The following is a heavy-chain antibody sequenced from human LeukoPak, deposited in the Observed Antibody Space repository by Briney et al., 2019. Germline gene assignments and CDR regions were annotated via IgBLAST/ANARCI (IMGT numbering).Heavy chain of an antibody. CDR3: ARGEPSITIFGVVINQSRYYGMDV. D-gene: IGHD3-3*01. V-gene: IGHV4-34*01. Sequence: SETLSLTCAVYGGSFSGYYWSWIRQPPGKGLEWIGEINHSGSTNYNPSLKSRVTISVDTSKNQFSLKLSSVTAADTAVYYCARGEPSITIFGVVINQSRYYGMDVWGQGTTVTVSS. J-gene: IGHJ6*02. CDR1: GGSFSGYY. CDR2: INHSGST.